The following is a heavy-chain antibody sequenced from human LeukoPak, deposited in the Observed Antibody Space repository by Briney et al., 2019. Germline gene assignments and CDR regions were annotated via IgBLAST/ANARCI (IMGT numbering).Heavy chain of an antibody. Sequence: SVKVSCKASGGTFSSYALSWVRQAPGQGLEWMGGITPIFGTANYAQKFQGRVTITADESTSTVYMELSSLRSEDTAVYYCARSFDILTEYYFDYWGQGTLVTVSS. CDR3: ARSFDILTEYYFDY. CDR1: GGTFSSYA. D-gene: IGHD3-9*01. J-gene: IGHJ4*02. V-gene: IGHV1-69*01. CDR2: ITPIFGTA.